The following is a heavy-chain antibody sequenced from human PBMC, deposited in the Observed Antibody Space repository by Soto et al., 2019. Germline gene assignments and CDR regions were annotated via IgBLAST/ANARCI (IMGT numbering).Heavy chain of an antibody. D-gene: IGHD5-12*01. CDR2: IDPKSGGT. CDR1: GPTFIAYY. CDR3: ARVSVDVPE. V-gene: IGHV1-2*02. Sequence: HVQLVQSGAEVKKPGASVKVSCRTSGPTFIAYYIHWVRQAPGQGLEWMGWIDPKSGGTTYEQKFLGRVTMTRDTSINTAYMDLNRLTSDDTAVYYCARVSVDVPEWGQGTLITVSS. J-gene: IGHJ4*02.